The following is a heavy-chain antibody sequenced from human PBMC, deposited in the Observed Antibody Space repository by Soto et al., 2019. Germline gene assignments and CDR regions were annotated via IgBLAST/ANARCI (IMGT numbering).Heavy chain of an antibody. CDR2: ISSSSSTI. CDR1: GFTFSSYS. Sequence: EVQLVESGGGLVQPGGSLRLSCAASGFTFSSYSMNWVRQAPGKGLDWVSYISSSSSTIYYADSVKGRFTISRDNAKNSLYLQMNSRRDEDTAVYYCARGVGRGATGQAFDPWGQGTLVTVSS. CDR3: ARGVGRGATGQAFDP. V-gene: IGHV3-48*02. D-gene: IGHD1-26*01. J-gene: IGHJ5*02.